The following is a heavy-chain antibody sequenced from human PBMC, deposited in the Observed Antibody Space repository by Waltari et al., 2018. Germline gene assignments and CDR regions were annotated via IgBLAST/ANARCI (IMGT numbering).Heavy chain of an antibody. Sequence: QVQLVQSGAEVTKPGASVKVSCKASGYTFTSYDINWVLQATGQGHEWMGWMDPNGGNTGDAQKIQGRVTMTRNTTISTAYMGLSSLRSEDTAVYYCKTSYGDHYYYYMDVWGKGTTVTVSS. D-gene: IGHD4-17*01. CDR2: MDPNGGNT. J-gene: IGHJ6*03. V-gene: IGHV1-8*01. CDR3: KTSYGDHYYYYMDV. CDR1: GYTFTSYD.